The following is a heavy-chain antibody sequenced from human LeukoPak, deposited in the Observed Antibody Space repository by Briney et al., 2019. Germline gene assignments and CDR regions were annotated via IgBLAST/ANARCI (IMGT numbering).Heavy chain of an antibody. CDR1: GGSFSGYY. CDR3: ARGMIRITMAPFDP. CDR2: INHSGST. J-gene: IGHJ5*02. D-gene: IGHD3-10*01. Sequence: SETLSLTCAVYGGSFSGYYWSWIRQPPGKGLEWIGEINHSGSTNYNPSLKSRVTISVDTSKNQFSLKLSSVTAADTAVYYCARGMIRITMAPFDPWGQGTLVTVSS. V-gene: IGHV4-34*01.